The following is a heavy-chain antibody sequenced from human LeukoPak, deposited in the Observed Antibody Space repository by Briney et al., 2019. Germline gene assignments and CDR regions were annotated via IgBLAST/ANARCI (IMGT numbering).Heavy chain of an antibody. D-gene: IGHD3-3*01. J-gene: IGHJ3*02. CDR2: INHSGST. Sequence: SETLSLTCAVYGGTFSGYYWSWIRQPPGKGLEWIGEINHSGSTNYNPSLKSRVTISVDTSKNQFSLKLSSVTAADTAVYYCARPHFDFEVDAFDIWGQGTMVTVSS. CDR1: GGTFSGYY. CDR3: ARPHFDFEVDAFDI. V-gene: IGHV4-34*01.